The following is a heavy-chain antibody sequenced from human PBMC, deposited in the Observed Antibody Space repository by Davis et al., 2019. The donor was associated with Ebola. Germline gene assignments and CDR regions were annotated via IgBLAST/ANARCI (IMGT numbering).Heavy chain of an antibody. D-gene: IGHD6-6*01. Sequence: SLKILCAASGFAFDEYAMHWVRQAPAKGLEWVSGISWNSGSKGYADSVKGRFTISRDNAKNSLYLQMNSLRAEDTALYYCAKVGVFCSSLEPNIYYYYGTDVWGQGTTVTVSS. CDR1: GFAFDEYA. CDR2: ISWNSGSK. J-gene: IGHJ6*02. CDR3: AKVGVFCSSLEPNIYYYYGTDV. V-gene: IGHV3-9*01.